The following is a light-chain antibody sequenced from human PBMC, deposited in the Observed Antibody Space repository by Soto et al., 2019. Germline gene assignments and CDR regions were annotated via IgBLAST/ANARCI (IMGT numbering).Light chain of an antibody. CDR2: SNN. CDR3: AAWDDSLNGPV. V-gene: IGLV1-44*01. J-gene: IGLJ2*01. Sequence: QSVLTQPPSASGTPGQRVTISCSGSSSNIGSNTVNWYQQLPGTAPKLLIYSNNQRPSGVPDRFSGSKSGTSASLAISGLHSEDEADYYCAAWDDSLNGPVFGGGTQLTVL. CDR1: SSNIGSNT.